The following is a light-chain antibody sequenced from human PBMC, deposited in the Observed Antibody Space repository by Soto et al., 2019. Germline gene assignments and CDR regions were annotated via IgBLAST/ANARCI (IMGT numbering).Light chain of an antibody. CDR1: QRVSRN. V-gene: IGKV3-15*01. CDR3: QQYNNWPPWT. J-gene: IGKJ1*01. Sequence: EIVMTQSPATLSVSPGERATLSCRASQRVSRNLAWYQQKPGQPPRLLIYDASTRATGIPARFSGSGSETVFTLTISSLQSEDYAIYYCQQYNNWPPWTFGQGTKVEIK. CDR2: DAS.